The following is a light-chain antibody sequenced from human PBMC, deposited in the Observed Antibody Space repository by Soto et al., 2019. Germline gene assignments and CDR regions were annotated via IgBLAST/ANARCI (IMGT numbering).Light chain of an antibody. J-gene: IGLJ1*01. Sequence: QSVMTQPPSVSAPPEQTVTISCSGSTSNIGGNSVSWYQHLPGTAPKLLIYDDNKRPSGIPDRFSGSKSGTSATLGITGFQTGDEADYYCGSWDSSLSAYVFGTGTKLTVL. CDR1: TSNIGGNS. CDR2: DDN. V-gene: IGLV1-51*01. CDR3: GSWDSSLSAYV.